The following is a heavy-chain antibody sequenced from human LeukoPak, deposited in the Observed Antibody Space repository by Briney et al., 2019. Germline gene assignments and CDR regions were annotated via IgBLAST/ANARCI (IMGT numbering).Heavy chain of an antibody. CDR3: AGSLGYCTSNVCYLKY. Sequence: PGGSLRLSCAPSGFTFSNYWMSWVRQAPGKGLEWVAYIKQERSEKFYGDSVKGRFIISRDNSKNTVYLQMNSLRAEDTAVYYCAGSLGYCTSNVCYLKYWGQGTLVTVSS. D-gene: IGHD2-8*01. J-gene: IGHJ4*02. CDR2: IKQERSEK. CDR1: GFTFSNYW. V-gene: IGHV3-7*03.